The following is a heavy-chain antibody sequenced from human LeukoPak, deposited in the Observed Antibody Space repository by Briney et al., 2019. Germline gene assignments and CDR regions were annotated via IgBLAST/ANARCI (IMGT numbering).Heavy chain of an antibody. CDR1: GFTFSSYE. CDR3: AKDRVLDY. Sequence: GGSLRLSCAASGFTFSSYEMNWVRQAPGKGLEWVALISSDGSNKYYADSVKGRFTISRDNSKNTLYLQMNSLRAEDTAVYYCAKDRVLDYWGQGTLVTVSS. V-gene: IGHV3-30*18. CDR2: ISSDGSNK. J-gene: IGHJ4*02.